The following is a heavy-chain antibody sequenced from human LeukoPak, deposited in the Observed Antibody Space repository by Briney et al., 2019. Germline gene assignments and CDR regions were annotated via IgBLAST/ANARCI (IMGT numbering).Heavy chain of an antibody. D-gene: IGHD3-10*01. CDR1: GYTFTGYY. Sequence: ASVKVSCKASGYTFTGYYMHWVRQAPGQGLEWMGWINPNSGGTNYAQKFQGRVTMTRDTSISTAYMELRSLRSDDTAVYYRARWNAYGSGSFDYWGQGTLVTVSS. J-gene: IGHJ4*02. CDR3: ARWNAYGSGSFDY. CDR2: INPNSGGT. V-gene: IGHV1-2*02.